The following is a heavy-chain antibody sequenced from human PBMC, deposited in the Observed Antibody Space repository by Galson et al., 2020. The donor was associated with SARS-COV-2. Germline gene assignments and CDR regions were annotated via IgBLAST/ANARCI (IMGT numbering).Heavy chain of an antibody. Sequence: GESLKISCAASGFTFSGSAMHWVRQASGKGLEWVGRIKSKTDGGTTDYAAPLKGRFTISRDDSKNTLYLQMNSLNTEDTAVYYCTTATDYAHNYWGQGTLVTVSS. D-gene: IGHD4-17*01. V-gene: IGHV3-15*01. J-gene: IGHJ4*02. CDR2: IKSKTDGGTT. CDR1: GFTFSGSA. CDR3: TTATDYAHNY.